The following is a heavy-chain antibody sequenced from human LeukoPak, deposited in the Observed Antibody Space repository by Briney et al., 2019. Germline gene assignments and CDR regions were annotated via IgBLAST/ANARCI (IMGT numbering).Heavy chain of an antibody. CDR3: ARGRDRTYYDYVWGSYRPWYFDY. CDR2: MNPNSGNT. V-gene: IGHV1-8*01. Sequence: GASVKVSCKASGYTFTSYDINLVRQATGQGLEWMGWMNPNSGNTGYAQKFQGRVTMTRNTSISTAYMELSSLRSEDTAVYYCARGRDRTYYDYVWGSYRPWYFDYWGQGTLVTVSS. J-gene: IGHJ4*02. D-gene: IGHD3-16*02. CDR1: GYTFTSYD.